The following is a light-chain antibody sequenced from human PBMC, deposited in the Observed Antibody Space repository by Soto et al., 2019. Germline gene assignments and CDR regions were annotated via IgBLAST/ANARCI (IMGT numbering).Light chain of an antibody. Sequence: QSALTQPASVSGSPGQSITISCTGTSSDVGGFNYVSWYQQHPGKVPKLMIYGVTNRPSGVSNRFSGSKSGNTASLTISGLQAEDEADYYCISYTAFSTDILFGGGTKLTVL. J-gene: IGLJ2*01. CDR1: SSDVGGFNY. V-gene: IGLV2-14*01. CDR2: GVT. CDR3: ISYTAFSTDIL.